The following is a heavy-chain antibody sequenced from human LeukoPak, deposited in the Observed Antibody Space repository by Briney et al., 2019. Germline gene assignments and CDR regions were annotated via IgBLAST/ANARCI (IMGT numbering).Heavy chain of an antibody. J-gene: IGHJ4*02. Sequence: PSETLSLTCAVYGGSFSGYYWSWIRQPPGKGLEWIGEINHSGSTNYNPSLKSRVTISVDTSKNQFSLKLSSVTAADTALYYCARSDYGDAYYFDYWGQGTLVTVSS. D-gene: IGHD4-17*01. CDR1: GGSFSGYY. V-gene: IGHV4-34*01. CDR2: INHSGST. CDR3: ARSDYGDAYYFDY.